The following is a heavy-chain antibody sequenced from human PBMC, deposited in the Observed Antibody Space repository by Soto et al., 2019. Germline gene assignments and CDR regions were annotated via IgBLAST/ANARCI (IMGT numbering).Heavy chain of an antibody. CDR1: GGSISGSSYY. D-gene: IGHD5-18*01. CDR2: IYYSGST. Sequence: SETLSLTCTVSGGSISGSSYYWGWIRQPPGKGLEWIGSIYYSGSTYYNPSLKSRVTISVDTSKNQFSLKLSSVTAADTAVYYCARINHVDTAMATLDYWGQGTLVTVSS. V-gene: IGHV4-39*01. CDR3: ARINHVDTAMATLDY. J-gene: IGHJ4*02.